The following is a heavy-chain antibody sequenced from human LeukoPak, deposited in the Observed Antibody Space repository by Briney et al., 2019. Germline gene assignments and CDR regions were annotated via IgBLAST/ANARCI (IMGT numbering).Heavy chain of an antibody. CDR1: EFTFSSYS. V-gene: IGHV3-48*04. CDR3: ARDVTYHGGDWFDP. CDR2: ISSTASSI. Sequence: GGSLRLSCAASEFTFSSYSMSWVRQAPGKGLEWISYISSTASSIYYADSVKGRFTISRDNAKNSLYLPMNSLRAEDTAVYYCARDVTYHGGDWFDPWGQGTLVTVSS. J-gene: IGHJ5*02. D-gene: IGHD4-23*01.